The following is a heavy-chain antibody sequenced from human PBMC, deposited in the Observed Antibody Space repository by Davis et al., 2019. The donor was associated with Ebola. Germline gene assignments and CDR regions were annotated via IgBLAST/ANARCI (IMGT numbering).Heavy chain of an antibody. D-gene: IGHD6-6*01. V-gene: IGHV1-69*10. CDR1: GGTFSSYA. J-gene: IGHJ2*01. CDR3: ASGLVRGESYWYFDL. CDR2: IIPILGIA. Sequence: SVKVSCKASGGTFSSYAISWVRQAPGQGLEWMGGIIPILGIANYAQKFQGSVTITADESTGTAYMELSSLRSEDTAVYYCASGLVRGESYWYFDLWGRGTLVTVSS.